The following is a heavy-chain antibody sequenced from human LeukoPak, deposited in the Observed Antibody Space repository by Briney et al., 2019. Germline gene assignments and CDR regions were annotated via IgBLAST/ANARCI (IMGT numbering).Heavy chain of an antibody. D-gene: IGHD4-17*01. Sequence: SETLSLTCTVSGGSISSHYWSWIRQPPGKGLEWIGYIYYSGSTNYNPSLKSRVTISVDTSKSQFSLKLSSVTAADTAVYYCATATPLSAFDIWGQGTMVTVSS. CDR3: ATATPLSAFDI. CDR1: GGSISSHY. CDR2: IYYSGST. J-gene: IGHJ3*02. V-gene: IGHV4-59*11.